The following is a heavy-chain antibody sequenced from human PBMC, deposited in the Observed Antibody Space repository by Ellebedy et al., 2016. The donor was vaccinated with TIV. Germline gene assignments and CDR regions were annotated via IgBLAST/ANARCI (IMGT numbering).Heavy chain of an antibody. CDR1: GFTFSSSS. CDR3: AVVDFC. J-gene: IGHJ4*02. CDR2: ISNSRSTI. V-gene: IGHV3-48*01. D-gene: IGHD2-15*01. Sequence: GESLKISCAASGFTFSSSSMNWVRQAPGKGLEWVSYISNSRSTIYYADSVKGRFTISRDTYKNTVNLQMNSLRVEDTAIYYCAVVDFCWGQGTLVTVSS.